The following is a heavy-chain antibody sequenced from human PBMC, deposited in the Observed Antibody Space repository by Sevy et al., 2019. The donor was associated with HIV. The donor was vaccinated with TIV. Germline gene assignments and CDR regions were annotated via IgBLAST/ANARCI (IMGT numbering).Heavy chain of an antibody. V-gene: IGHV3-11*01. Sequence: GGSLRLSCAASVFTFSDYYMSWIRQAPGKGLEWVSYISSSGSTIYYADSVKGRFTISRDNAKNSLYLQMNSLRAEDTAVYYCAREAVVAANVGGFDYWGQGTLVTVSS. D-gene: IGHD2-15*01. CDR3: AREAVVAANVGGFDY. CDR2: ISSSGSTI. J-gene: IGHJ4*02. CDR1: VFTFSDYY.